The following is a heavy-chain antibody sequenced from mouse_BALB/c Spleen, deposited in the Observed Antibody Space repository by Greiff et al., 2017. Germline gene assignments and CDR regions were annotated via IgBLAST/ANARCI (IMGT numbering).Heavy chain of an antibody. CDR3: ARRQLGLPGAMDY. CDR1: GYSITSDYA. Sequence: DVKLQESGPGLVKPSQSLSLTCTVTGYSITSDYAWNWIRQFPGNKLEWMGYISYSGSTSYNPSLKSRISITRDTSKNQFFLQLNSVTTEDTATYYCARRQLGLPGAMDYWGQGTSVTVSS. D-gene: IGHD3-2*01. CDR2: ISYSGST. J-gene: IGHJ4*01. V-gene: IGHV3-2*02.